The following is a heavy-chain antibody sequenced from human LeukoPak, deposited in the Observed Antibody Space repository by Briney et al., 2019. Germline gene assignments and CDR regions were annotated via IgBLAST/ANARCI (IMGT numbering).Heavy chain of an antibody. CDR2: IYYSGST. Sequence: SETLSLTCTVSGGSISSSSYYWGWIRQPPGKGLEWIGSIYYSGSTYYNPSLKSRVTISVDTSKNQFSLKLSSVTAADTAVYYCAREKPLYYDFWSGYYFDYWGQGTLVTVSS. CDR1: GGSISSSSYY. CDR3: AREKPLYYDFWSGYYFDY. J-gene: IGHJ4*02. V-gene: IGHV4-39*02. D-gene: IGHD3-3*01.